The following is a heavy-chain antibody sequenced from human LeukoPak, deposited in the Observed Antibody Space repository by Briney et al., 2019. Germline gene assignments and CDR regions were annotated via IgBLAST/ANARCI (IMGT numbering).Heavy chain of an antibody. J-gene: IGHJ4*02. D-gene: IGHD1-26*01. Sequence: PGGSLRLSCAASGFTVSSNYMSWVRQAPGKGLEWVSVIYSDDNTYYADSVKGRFTISRDNSKNTLYLQMNSLRAEDTAVYYCARDLMGARGYWGQGTLVTVS. CDR3: ARDLMGARGY. V-gene: IGHV3-53*01. CDR2: IYSDDNT. CDR1: GFTVSSNY.